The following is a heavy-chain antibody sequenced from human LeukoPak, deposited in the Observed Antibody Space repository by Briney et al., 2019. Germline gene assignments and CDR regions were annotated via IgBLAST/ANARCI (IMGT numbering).Heavy chain of an antibody. CDR3: ARLPEPYGYLILVRRAFDI. Sequence: SETLSLTCAVYGGSFSGYYWSWIRQPPGKGLEWIGEINHSGSTNYNPSLKSRVTISVDTSKNQFSLKLSSVTAADTAVYYCARLPEPYGYLILVRRAFDIWGQGTMVTVSS. CDR2: INHSGST. D-gene: IGHD5-18*01. J-gene: IGHJ3*02. V-gene: IGHV4-34*01. CDR1: GGSFSGYY.